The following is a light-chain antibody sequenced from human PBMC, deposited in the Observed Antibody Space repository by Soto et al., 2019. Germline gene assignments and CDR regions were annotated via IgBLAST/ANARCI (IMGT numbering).Light chain of an antibody. Sequence: HSVLTQPASVSGSPGQSITISCTGTSRDVGGYNYVSWYQQHPGKAPKLMIYEVSNRPSGVSNRFSGSKSGNTASLTISGVQGEDEADYYWSSYTSSFTEAVFGNGTKLTVL. CDR3: SSYTSSFTEAV. J-gene: IGLJ6*01. V-gene: IGLV2-14*01. CDR1: SRDVGGYNY. CDR2: EVS.